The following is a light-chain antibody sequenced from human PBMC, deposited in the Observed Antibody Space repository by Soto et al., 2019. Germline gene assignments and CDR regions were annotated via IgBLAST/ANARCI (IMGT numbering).Light chain of an antibody. CDR1: QGIKSD. J-gene: IGKJ3*01. CDR3: VQHNSFPFP. V-gene: IGKV1-17*02. Sequence: DIQMTQSPSSLSASVGDRVTITCRASQGIKSDLGWYQQKPGKAPKRLIYTASSVQSGVTSSFRGRGSGTAVTLTISNLQPEDFAIYYCVQHNSFPFPCGPGTRVDI. CDR2: TAS.